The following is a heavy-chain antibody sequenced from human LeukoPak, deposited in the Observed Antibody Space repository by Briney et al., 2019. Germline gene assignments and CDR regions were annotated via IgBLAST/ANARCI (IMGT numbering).Heavy chain of an antibody. V-gene: IGHV4-38-2*02. CDR1: GYSISSGYY. D-gene: IGHD3-16*02. CDR2: IYHSGST. J-gene: IGHJ4*02. CDR3: ARAKHYDYVWGSYRSGYFDY. Sequence: SGTLSLTCTVSGYSISSGYYWGWIRQPPGKGLEWIGSIYHSGSTYYNPSLKSRVTISVDTSKNQFSLKLSSVTAADTAVYYCARAKHYDYVWGSYRSGYFDYWGQGTLVTVSS.